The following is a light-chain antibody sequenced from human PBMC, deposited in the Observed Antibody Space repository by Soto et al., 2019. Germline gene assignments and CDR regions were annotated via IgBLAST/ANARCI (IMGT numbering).Light chain of an antibody. V-gene: IGKV3-20*01. J-gene: IGKJ5*01. Sequence: EIVLTQSPGTLSLSPGERATLSCRASQSLGNTYLAWYQRKPGQAPRLLIYDASSRATDIPDRFSGSGAGPDFTLTISRLEPEDSAVYYGQQYGTLITFGQGTRLEIK. CDR1: QSLGNTY. CDR3: QQYGTLIT. CDR2: DAS.